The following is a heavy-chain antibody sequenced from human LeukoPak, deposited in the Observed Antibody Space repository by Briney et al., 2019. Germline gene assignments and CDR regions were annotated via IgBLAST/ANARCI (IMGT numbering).Heavy chain of an antibody. CDR2: IYYSGST. J-gene: IGHJ5*02. D-gene: IGHD4-23*01. CDR3: ARFGGNNWFDP. CDR1: GGSISSYY. Sequence: PSETLSLTCTVFGGSISSYYWSWIRQPPGKGLEWIGYIYYSGSTNYNPSLKSRVTISVDTSKNQFSLKLSSVTAADTAVYYCARFGGNNWFDPWGQGTLVTVSS. V-gene: IGHV4-59*08.